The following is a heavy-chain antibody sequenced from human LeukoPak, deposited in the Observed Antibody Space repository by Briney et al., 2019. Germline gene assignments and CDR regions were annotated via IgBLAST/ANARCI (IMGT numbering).Heavy chain of an antibody. V-gene: IGHV3-30*18. CDR2: ISYDARNK. Sequence: PGRSLRLSCAASGFSFRSYGMHWVRQPPGKGLEWVAVISYDARNKFYADSLKGRFTISRDNSKNTLYSQMDSLRDEDTAVYYCAKVRRITGTTSLDSWGQGTLVTVSS. CDR3: AKVRRITGTTSLDS. CDR1: GFSFRSYG. J-gene: IGHJ4*02. D-gene: IGHD1-7*01.